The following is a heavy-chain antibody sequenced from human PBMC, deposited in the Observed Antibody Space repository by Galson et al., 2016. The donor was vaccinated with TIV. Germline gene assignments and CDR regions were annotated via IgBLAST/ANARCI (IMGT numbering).Heavy chain of an antibody. V-gene: IGHV3-30*04. CDR3: ARERDGQPLNA. Sequence: SLRLSCAASGFTFSSYALHWVRQAPGKGLEWLMSISFDGKRKNYADSVKGRFTITRDDSKRTLYLHMKGLAGGDTAVYYCARERDGQPLNAWGQGTLVIVSS. J-gene: IGHJ5*02. D-gene: IGHD5-24*01. CDR2: ISFDGKRK. CDR1: GFTFSSYA.